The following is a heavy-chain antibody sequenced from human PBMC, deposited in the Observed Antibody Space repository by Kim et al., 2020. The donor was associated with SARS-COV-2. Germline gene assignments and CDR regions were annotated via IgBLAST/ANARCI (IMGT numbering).Heavy chain of an antibody. Sequence: SVKVSCKASGGTFSSYAISWVRQAPGQGLEWMGGIIPIFNTANYAQNFLGRVTITADESTSTAYMELSSLRSEDTAVYYCARGVVVTGGRTYYFDYWGQGTLVTVSS. V-gene: IGHV1-69*13. CDR2: IIPIFNTA. D-gene: IGHD2-21*02. J-gene: IGHJ4*02. CDR3: ARGVVVTGGRTYYFDY. CDR1: GGTFSSYA.